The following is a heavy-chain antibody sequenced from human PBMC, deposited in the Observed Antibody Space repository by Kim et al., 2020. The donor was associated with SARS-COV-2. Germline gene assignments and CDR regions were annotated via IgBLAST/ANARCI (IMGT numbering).Heavy chain of an antibody. J-gene: IGHJ6*02. V-gene: IGHV3-33*01. CDR2: IWYDGSNK. Sequence: GGSLRLSCAASGFTFSSYGMHWVRQAPGKGLEWVAVIWYDGSNKYYADSVKGRFTISRDNSKNTLYLQMNSLRAEDTAVYYCAREYYYGSGNELETHEWDLGVIIFHGGMDVWGQGTTVTVSS. CDR3: AREYYYGSGNELETHEWDLGVIIFHGGMDV. CDR1: GFTFSSYG. D-gene: IGHD3-10*01.